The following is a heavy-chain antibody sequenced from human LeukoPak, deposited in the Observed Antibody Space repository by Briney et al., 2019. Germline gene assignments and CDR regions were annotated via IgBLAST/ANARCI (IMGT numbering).Heavy chain of an antibody. CDR2: IRSSSIYI. Sequence: GGSLRLSCTASGFSFSSYTMNWVPQAPGKGPVWVSSIRSSSIYIYYADSVKGRFTISRDSAKNSLYLQMNSLRAEDTAVYYCARVGYTYGSDYWGQGTLVTVSS. CDR3: ARVGYTYGSDY. D-gene: IGHD5-18*01. CDR1: GFSFSSYT. V-gene: IGHV3-21*01. J-gene: IGHJ4*02.